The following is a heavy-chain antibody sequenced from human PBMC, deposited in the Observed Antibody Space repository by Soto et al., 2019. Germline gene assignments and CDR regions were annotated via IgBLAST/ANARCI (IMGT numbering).Heavy chain of an antibody. J-gene: IGHJ6*02. Sequence: TXSLTCAVSGGSISSSNWWSWVRQPPGKGLEWIGEIYHSGSTNYNPSLKSRVTISVDKSKNQFSLKLSSVTAADTAVYYRXXXXXXLXXXXXXRHYYYYGMDVWGQGTTVTVSS. CDR3: XXXXXXLXXXXXXRHYYYYGMDV. V-gene: IGHV4-4*02. CDR1: GGSISSSNW. CDR2: IYHSGST.